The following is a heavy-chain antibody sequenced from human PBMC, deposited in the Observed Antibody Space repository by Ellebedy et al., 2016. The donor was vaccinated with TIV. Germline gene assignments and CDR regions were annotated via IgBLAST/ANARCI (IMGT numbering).Heavy chain of an antibody. D-gene: IGHD3-16*01. CDR2: IYWDNDD. Sequence: SGPTLVKPTETLTLTCTFSGFSLTATGEGVGWVRQPPGKALDWLAIIYWDNDDRYSSSMRSSFRITKDTSRREVVLTMTNMDPVDTGTYYCVQIMITYGGVTRTDAFDVWGQGILVTVSS. V-gene: IGHV2-5*04. CDR1: GFSLTATGEG. CDR3: VQIMITYGGVTRTDAFDV. J-gene: IGHJ3*01.